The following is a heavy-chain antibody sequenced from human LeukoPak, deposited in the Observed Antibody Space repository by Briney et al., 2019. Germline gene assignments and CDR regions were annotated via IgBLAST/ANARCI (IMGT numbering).Heavy chain of an antibody. CDR1: GFTFSSYN. Sequence: GGSLRLSCAASGFTFSSYNVNWVRQAPGKGLEWVSSITTGNSFLYFADSVKGRFTISRDHANNSLYLQMNSLRADDTAVYYCARGAATRKSGFYYYYMDAWGKGTTVTVSS. J-gene: IGHJ6*03. V-gene: IGHV3-21*01. CDR3: ARGAATRKSGFYYYYMDA. D-gene: IGHD5-12*01. CDR2: ITTGNSFL.